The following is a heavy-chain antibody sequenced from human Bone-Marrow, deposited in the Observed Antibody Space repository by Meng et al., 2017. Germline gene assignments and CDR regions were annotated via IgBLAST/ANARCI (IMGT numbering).Heavy chain of an antibody. V-gene: IGHV2-5*01. CDR3: AHDSYIAAADWFDP. CDR1: GFSLSTSGVG. J-gene: IGHJ5*02. D-gene: IGHD6-13*01. CDR2: IYWNDDK. Sequence: QNTLKESGPTLVKPTQTLTLTCTFSGFSLSTSGVGVGWIRQPPGKALEWLALIYWNDDKRYSPSLKSRLTITKDTSKNQVVLTMTNMDPVDTATYYCAHDSYIAAADWFDPWGQGTLVTVFS.